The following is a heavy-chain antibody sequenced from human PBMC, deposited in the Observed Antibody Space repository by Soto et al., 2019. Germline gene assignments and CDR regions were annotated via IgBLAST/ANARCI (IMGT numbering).Heavy chain of an antibody. V-gene: IGHV3-30*18. D-gene: IGHD3-3*01. J-gene: IGHJ4*02. CDR1: GFTFSSYG. CDR2: ISYDGSNK. CDR3: AKGNDFLDY. Sequence: GGSLRLSCAASGFTFSSYGMHWVRQAPGKGLEWVAVISYDGSNKYYADSVKGRFTISRDNSKNTLYLQMNSLRAEDTAVYYCAKGNDFLDYWGQGTLVTVSS.